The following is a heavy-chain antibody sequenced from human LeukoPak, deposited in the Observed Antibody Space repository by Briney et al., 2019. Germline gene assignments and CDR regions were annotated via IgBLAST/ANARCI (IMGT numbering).Heavy chain of an antibody. D-gene: IGHD2-15*01. CDR1: GGSISSSSYY. CDR3: ARGRSKCSGGSCYRTHFDY. J-gene: IGHJ4*02. V-gene: IGHV4-39*01. Sequence: SETLSLTCTVSGGSISSSSYYWGWIRQPPGKGLEWIGSIYYSGSTYYNPSLKSRVTISVDTSKNQFSLKLSSVTAADTAVYYCARGRSKCSGGSCYRTHFDYWGQGTLVTVSS. CDR2: IYYSGST.